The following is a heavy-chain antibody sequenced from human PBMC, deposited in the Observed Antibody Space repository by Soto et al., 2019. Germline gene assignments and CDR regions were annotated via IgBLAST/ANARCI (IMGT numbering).Heavy chain of an antibody. V-gene: IGHV1-18*01. CDR1: GYTFTSYG. Sequence: ASGKVSCKASGYTFTSYGIGWGRQAPGQGLERMGWISAHNGNTNYAQKLQGRVTMTTDTSTSTAYMELRSLRSDDTAVYYCARGDHYDSSGFPSDYWGQGTLVTVSS. CDR2: ISAHNGNT. D-gene: IGHD3-22*01. J-gene: IGHJ4*02. CDR3: ARGDHYDSSGFPSDY.